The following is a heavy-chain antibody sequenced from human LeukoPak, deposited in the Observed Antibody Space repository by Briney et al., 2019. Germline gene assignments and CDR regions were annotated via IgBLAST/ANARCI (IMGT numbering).Heavy chain of an antibody. CDR2: IYYSGAT. CDR1: GGSITSTSYY. J-gene: IGHJ6*03. Sequence: MPSETLSLTCTVSGGSITSTSYYWGWIRQPPGKGLEWIGSIYYSGATYYNQKQSLKSRVTISVGTSRNQFSLKLNSVTAADTAVYYCARHYLTADYNFGYYFMDVWGKGTTVTVSS. D-gene: IGHD3-3*01. CDR3: ARHYLTADYNFGYYFMDV. V-gene: IGHV4-39*01.